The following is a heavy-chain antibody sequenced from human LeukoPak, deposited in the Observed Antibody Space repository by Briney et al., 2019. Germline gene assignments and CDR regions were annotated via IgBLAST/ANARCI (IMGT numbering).Heavy chain of an antibody. V-gene: IGHV3-74*01. CDR2: ISPDGTRT. J-gene: IGHJ4*02. CDR1: GFTFSNTW. D-gene: IGHD1-7*01. CDR3: AKDHVTGTIRFDY. Sequence: PGGSLRLSCAASGFTFSNTWMHWVRLVPGKGLVWVSRISPDGTRTGYADPVTGRFTVSRDNAKSTLYLQMNSLRAEDTAVYYCAKDHVTGTIRFDYWGQGTLVTVSS.